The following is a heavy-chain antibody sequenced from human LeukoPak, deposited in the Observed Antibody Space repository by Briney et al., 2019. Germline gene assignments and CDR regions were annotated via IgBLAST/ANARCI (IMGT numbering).Heavy chain of an antibody. CDR1: GGSFSGYY. J-gene: IGHJ6*02. V-gene: IGHV4-34*01. CDR3: ARVGITPGDHYYSGMDV. D-gene: IGHD4-17*01. Sequence: PSEALSLTCAVYGGSFSGYYWSWIRQPPGKGLEWIGEINHSGSTNYNPSLKSRVTISVDTSKNQFSLKLSSVTAADTAVYYCARVGITPGDHYYSGMDVWGQGTTVTVSS. CDR2: INHSGST.